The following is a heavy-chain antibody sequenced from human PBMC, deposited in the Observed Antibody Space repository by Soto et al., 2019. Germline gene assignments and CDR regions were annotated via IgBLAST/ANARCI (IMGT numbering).Heavy chain of an antibody. J-gene: IGHJ2*01. CDR3: ARHYGSRRCFDL. Sequence: LRLSCAASGFTFSLYSMNWVRQAPGKGLEWVSSINDISSHKYFADSMRGRFTISRDNAKNSLFLEMNSLRAEDTAIYYCARHYGSRRCFDLWGRGTLVTVSS. D-gene: IGHD4-17*01. CDR1: GFTFSLYS. CDR2: INDISSHK. V-gene: IGHV3-21*01.